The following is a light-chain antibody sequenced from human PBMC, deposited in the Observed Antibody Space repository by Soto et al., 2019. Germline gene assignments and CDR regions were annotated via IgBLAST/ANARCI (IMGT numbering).Light chain of an antibody. Sequence: IMVSLSPGAVSLSPGERATLSCRASQSLDSFLAWYQQKPGQAPRLLIYDTSNRATGVPARFSGSGSGTDFTLTISSLEPEDFAVYYCQQRSNWPITFGQGTRLEI. CDR2: DTS. CDR1: QSLDSF. V-gene: IGKV3-11*01. CDR3: QQRSNWPIT. J-gene: IGKJ5*01.